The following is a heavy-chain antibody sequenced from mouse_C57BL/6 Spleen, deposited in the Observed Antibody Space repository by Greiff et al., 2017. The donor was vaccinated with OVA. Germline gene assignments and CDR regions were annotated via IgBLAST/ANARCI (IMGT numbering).Heavy chain of an antibody. CDR1: GYTFTSYW. Sequence: QVQLQQSGAELVKPGASVKLSCKASGYTFTSYWMQWVKQRPGQGLEWIGEIDPSDSYTNYNQKFKGKATLTVDTSSSTAYMQLSSLTSEDSAVYYCARSWLLRGYWGQGTTLTVSS. CDR3: ARSWLLRGY. V-gene: IGHV1-50*01. J-gene: IGHJ2*01. CDR2: IDPSDSYT. D-gene: IGHD2-3*01.